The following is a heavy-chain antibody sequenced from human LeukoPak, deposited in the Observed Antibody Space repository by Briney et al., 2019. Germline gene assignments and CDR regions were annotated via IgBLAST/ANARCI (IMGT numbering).Heavy chain of an antibody. J-gene: IGHJ6*04. CDR3: VKDKGSGSSYYYYYDMDV. CDR2: ISSNGGST. D-gene: IGHD3-10*01. Sequence: GGSLRLSCSASGFTFSSYAMHWVRQAPGKGLEYVSAISSNGGSTYYADSVKGRFTISRDNSKNTLYLQMSSLRAEDTAVYYCVKDKGSGSSYYYYYDMDVWGKGTTATVSS. CDR1: GFTFSSYA. V-gene: IGHV3-64D*06.